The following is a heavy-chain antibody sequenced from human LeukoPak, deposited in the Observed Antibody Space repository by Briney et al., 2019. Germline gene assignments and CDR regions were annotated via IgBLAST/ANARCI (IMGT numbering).Heavy chain of an antibody. CDR2: IIQSGRI. V-gene: IGHV4-34*12. CDR3: ARAISDFWSGYPSGGAFDL. J-gene: IGHJ3*01. D-gene: IGHD3-3*01. CDR1: GGSFSDHY. Sequence: PSETLSLTCAVYGGSFSDHYWIWIRQPPGKGLEYIGEIIQSGRINFNPSLKSRVTISLDTYKNQFSLRLSSVTAADTAVYYCARAISDFWSGYPSGGAFDLWGQGTMVTVSS.